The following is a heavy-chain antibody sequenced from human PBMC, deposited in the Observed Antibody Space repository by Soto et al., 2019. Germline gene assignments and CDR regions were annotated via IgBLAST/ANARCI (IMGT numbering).Heavy chain of an antibody. D-gene: IGHD4-4*01. CDR2: IYPGDSDT. CDR3: ARSPPELQFLGRVSGYYYYYMDV. V-gene: IGHV5-51*01. CDR1: GYSFTSYW. J-gene: IGHJ6*03. Sequence: GESLKISCKGSGYSFTSYWIGCVRQMPGKGLEWMGIIYPGDSDTRYSPSFQGQVTISADKSISTAYMELSSLRSEDTAVYYCARSPPELQFLGRVSGYYYYYMDVWGKGTTVTVSS.